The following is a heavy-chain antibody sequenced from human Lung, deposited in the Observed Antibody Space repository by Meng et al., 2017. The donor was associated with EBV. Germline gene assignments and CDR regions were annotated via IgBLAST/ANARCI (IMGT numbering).Heavy chain of an antibody. CDR1: GGSISSSNW. CDR3: ARGGMTTVTTYYFDY. D-gene: IGHD4-17*01. J-gene: IGHJ4*02. Sequence: QLRLTESGPGLVKPSGTLSLTCAVSGGSISSSNWWSWVRQPPGKGLEWIGEIYHSGSTNYNPSLKSRVTISVDTSKNQFSLKLSSVTAADTAVYYCARGGMTTVTTYYFDYWGQGTLVTVSS. V-gene: IGHV4-4*02. CDR2: IYHSGST.